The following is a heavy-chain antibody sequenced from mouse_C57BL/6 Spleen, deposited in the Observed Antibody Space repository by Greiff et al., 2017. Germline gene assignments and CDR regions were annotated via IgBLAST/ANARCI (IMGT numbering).Heavy chain of an antibody. CDR2: IYPGSGST. CDR1: GYTFTSYW. J-gene: IGHJ2*01. D-gene: IGHD4-1*01. CDR3: ARRSGSYYFDY. Sequence: QVQLQQPGAELVKPGASVKMSCKASGYTFTSYWLNWVKQRPGQGLEWIGDIYPGSGSTNYNEKFKSKATLTVNTSSSTAYMQLVRLTSEDSAVYYCARRSGSYYFDYWGQGTTLTVSS. V-gene: IGHV1-55*01.